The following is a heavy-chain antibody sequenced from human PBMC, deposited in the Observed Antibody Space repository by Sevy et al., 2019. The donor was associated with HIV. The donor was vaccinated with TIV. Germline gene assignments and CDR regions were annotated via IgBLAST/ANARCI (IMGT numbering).Heavy chain of an antibody. CDR2: INTNTGNP. V-gene: IGHV7-4-1*02. Sequence: ASVKVSCKASGYTFTSYAMNWVRQAPGQGLEWMGWINTNTGNPTYAQGFTGRFVFSLDTSVSTAYLQISSLKAEDTAVDYCARDVGWYEGELHHYLDYWGQGTLVTVSS. D-gene: IGHD6-19*01. CDR3: ARDVGWYEGELHHYLDY. CDR1: GYTFTSYA. J-gene: IGHJ4*02.